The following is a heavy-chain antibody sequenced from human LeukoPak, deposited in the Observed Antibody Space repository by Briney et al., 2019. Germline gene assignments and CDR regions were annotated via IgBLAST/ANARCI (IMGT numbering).Heavy chain of an antibody. CDR1: GFPFIEYS. J-gene: IGHJ4*02. V-gene: IGHV3-48*01. CDR2: IGIDSGNT. Sequence: PGGSLRLSCTASGFPFIEYSMNWVRQVPGKGLEWIAYIGIDSGNTKYADSVRGRFTIPADKTKHSLYLQMNSLRVDDTAVYYCARDHNYAFDNWGQGTLVSVAS. D-gene: IGHD1-1*01. CDR3: ARDHNYAFDN.